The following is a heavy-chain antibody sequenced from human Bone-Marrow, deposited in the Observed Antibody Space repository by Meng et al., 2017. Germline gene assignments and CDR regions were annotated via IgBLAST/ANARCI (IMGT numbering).Heavy chain of an antibody. D-gene: IGHD6-13*01. V-gene: IGHV3-15*01. CDR2: IKRNSDGGTI. J-gene: IGHJ4*02. CDR1: GFTFSSYW. CDR3: ATGAAAADH. Sequence: EVQLVESGGGLVQPGGSLRLSCAASGFTFSSYWMSWVRQAPGKGLEWVGRIKRNSDGGTIDYAAPVKGRFTISRDDSKNTLYLQMDSLITEDTAVYFCATGAAAADHWGQGTLVTVSS.